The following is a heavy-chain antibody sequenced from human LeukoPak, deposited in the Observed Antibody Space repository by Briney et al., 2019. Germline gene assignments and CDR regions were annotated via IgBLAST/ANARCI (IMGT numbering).Heavy chain of an antibody. CDR1: GFTFSSHW. V-gene: IGHV3-7*01. J-gene: IGHJ5*02. Sequence: GGSLRLSCAASGFTFSSHWMSWVRQAPGKGLEWVANINQSGIEKYYVDSVKGRFTISRDNAKNSLYLQMNSLRAEDTAAYYCARDVGGFDPWGQGTLVTVSS. CDR3: ARDVGGFDP. CDR2: INQSGIEK.